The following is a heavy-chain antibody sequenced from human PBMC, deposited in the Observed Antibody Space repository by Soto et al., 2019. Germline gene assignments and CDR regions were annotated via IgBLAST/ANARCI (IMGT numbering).Heavy chain of an antibody. CDR1: GSTFSSYA. V-gene: IGHV3-30-3*01. J-gene: IGHJ6*02. Sequence: QVQLVESGGGVVQPGRSLRLSCAASGSTFSSYAMHWVRQAPGKGLEWVAVILYDGSNQYCADSVKGRFTSSRDNAKNTLYLQMNSLRPEDTAVYYCAREVEGRDVWGQGTTVTVSS. CDR2: ILYDGSNQ. CDR3: AREVEGRDV. D-gene: IGHD2-15*01.